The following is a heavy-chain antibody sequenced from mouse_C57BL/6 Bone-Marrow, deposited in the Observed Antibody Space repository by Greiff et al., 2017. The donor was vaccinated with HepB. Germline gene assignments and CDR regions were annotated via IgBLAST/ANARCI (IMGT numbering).Heavy chain of an antibody. CDR2: IYPGSGST. CDR3: AAVYGYSYAMDY. Sequence: QVQLQQPGAELVKPGASVKMSCKASGYTFTSYWITWVKQRPGQGLEWIGDIYPGSGSTNYNEKFKSKATLSVDTSSSTAYMQLSSLTSEDSAVYYCAAVYGYSYAMDYWGQGTSVTVSS. D-gene: IGHD2-2*01. V-gene: IGHV1-55*01. CDR1: GYTFTSYW. J-gene: IGHJ4*01.